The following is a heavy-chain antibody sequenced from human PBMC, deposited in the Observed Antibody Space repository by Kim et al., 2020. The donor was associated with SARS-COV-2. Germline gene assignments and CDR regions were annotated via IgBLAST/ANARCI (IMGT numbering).Heavy chain of an antibody. CDR3: ARGRGVISRIWFDP. CDR1: GYTVTSYA. J-gene: IGHJ5*02. CDR2: INAGNGNT. Sequence: ASGKVSCKASGYTVTSYAMHWVRQAPGQRLEWMGWINAGNGNTKYSQKFQGRVTITRDTSARTAYMELSSLRSEDTAVYYCARGRGVISRIWFDPWGQGTMVNVSS. D-gene: IGHD3-22*01. V-gene: IGHV1-3*01.